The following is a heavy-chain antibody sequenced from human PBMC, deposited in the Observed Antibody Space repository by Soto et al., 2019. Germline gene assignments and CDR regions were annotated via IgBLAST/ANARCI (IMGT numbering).Heavy chain of an antibody. V-gene: IGHV4-59*01. Sequence: QLQESGPGLVKPSETLSLTCTVSGVAISSYYWSWIRQPPGKGLEWIGYIYYSGSTNYNPSLKSRVTIPVDTSKNHFSLKLSSVTAADTAVYSCTRGWGGYFDLWGRGTLVTVSS. J-gene: IGHJ2*01. CDR3: TRGWGGYFDL. CDR1: GVAISSYY. D-gene: IGHD1-26*01. CDR2: IYYSGST.